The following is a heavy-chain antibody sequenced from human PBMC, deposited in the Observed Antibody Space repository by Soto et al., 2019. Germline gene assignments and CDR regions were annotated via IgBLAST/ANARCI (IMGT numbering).Heavy chain of an antibody. J-gene: IGHJ1*01. CDR2: INHSGST. CDR3: ARGEGGFQY. Sequence: QVQLQQWGAGLLKPSETLSLTCAVYGESFRGYFWSRIRQPPGKGLEWIGEINHSGSTKYNPSLKSRVTISADTSKNQFSLKLNSMTAADTAVYYCARGEGGFQYWGQGTLVTVSS. V-gene: IGHV4-34*01. CDR1: GESFRGYF.